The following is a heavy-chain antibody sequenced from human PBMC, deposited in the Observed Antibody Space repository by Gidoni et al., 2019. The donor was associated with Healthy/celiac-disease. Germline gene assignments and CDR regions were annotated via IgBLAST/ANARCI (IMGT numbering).Heavy chain of an antibody. CDR1: GGSIRSGSYY. CDR2: IYTSGST. V-gene: IGHV4-61*02. J-gene: IGHJ5*02. Sequence: QVQLQESGPGLVKPSQTLSLTCTVSGGSIRSGSYYWSWIRQPAGKGLEWIGRIYTSGSTNYNPSLKSRVTISVDTSKNQFSLKLSSVTAADTAVYYCARYNWNYAGYNWFDPWGQGTLVTVSS. CDR3: ARYNWNYAGYNWFDP. D-gene: IGHD1-7*01.